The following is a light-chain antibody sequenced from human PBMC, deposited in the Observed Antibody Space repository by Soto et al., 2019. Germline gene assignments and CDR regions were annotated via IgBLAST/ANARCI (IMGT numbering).Light chain of an antibody. V-gene: IGLV2-14*03. CDR2: DVS. CDR1: SSDVGGYNY. J-gene: IGLJ2*01. Sequence: QSALTQPASVSGSPGQSITISCTATSSDVGGYNYVSWYQQHPGRAPQLMIYDVSNRPSGVSNRFSGSRSGNTASLTISGLQAEDEADYYCSSYATSTTVLFGGGTKVTVL. CDR3: SSYATSTTVL.